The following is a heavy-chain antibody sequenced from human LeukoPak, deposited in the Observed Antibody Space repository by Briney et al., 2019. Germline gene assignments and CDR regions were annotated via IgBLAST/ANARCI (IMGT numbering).Heavy chain of an antibody. Sequence: GGSLRLSCAASGFTFRNNWMSWVRQAPGKGLEWVADIKEDGGEKKYVDSVRGRFTVSRDNAKNSLYLQMNNLGAEDTAVYYCARDPFYGALDYWGQGTLVTVSS. CDR2: IKEDGGEK. CDR3: ARDPFYGALDY. J-gene: IGHJ4*02. CDR1: GFTFRNNW. V-gene: IGHV3-7*01. D-gene: IGHD3-16*01.